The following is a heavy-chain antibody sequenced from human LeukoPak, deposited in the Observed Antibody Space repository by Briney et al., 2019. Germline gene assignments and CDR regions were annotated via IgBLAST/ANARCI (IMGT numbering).Heavy chain of an antibody. Sequence: SETLSLTCAVSGDSISSSNWWSWVRQPPGKGLEWIGEIYHSGSTNYNPSLKSRVTISVDKSKNQFSLKLSSVTAADTAVYYCARGARDGSGSSSSDYFDYWGQGTLVAVSS. CDR2: IYHSGST. CDR1: GDSISSSNW. CDR3: ARGARDGSGSSSSDYFDY. D-gene: IGHD3-10*01. V-gene: IGHV4-4*02. J-gene: IGHJ4*02.